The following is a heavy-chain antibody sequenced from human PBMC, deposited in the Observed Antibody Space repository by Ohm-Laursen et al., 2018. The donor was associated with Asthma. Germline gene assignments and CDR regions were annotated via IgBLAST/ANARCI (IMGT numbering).Heavy chain of an antibody. Sequence: SLRLSCAASGFTFSSYGMHWVRQAPGKGLEWVAVISYDGSNKYYADSVKGRFTISRDNSKNTLYLQMNSLRAEDTAVYYCAKDHYYDSSGYYDYWGQGTLVTVSP. CDR1: GFTFSSYG. CDR3: AKDHYYDSSGYYDY. CDR2: ISYDGSNK. J-gene: IGHJ4*02. D-gene: IGHD3-22*01. V-gene: IGHV3-30*18.